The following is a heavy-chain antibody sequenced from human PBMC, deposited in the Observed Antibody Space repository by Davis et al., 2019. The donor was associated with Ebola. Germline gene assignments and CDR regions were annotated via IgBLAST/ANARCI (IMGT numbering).Heavy chain of an antibody. J-gene: IGHJ3*02. CDR1: AYTFTSYY. D-gene: IGHD2-15*01. V-gene: IGHV1-46*01. CDR2: SNPGGGST. Sequence: ASLKVSCKASAYTFTSYYMHWVRQAPGQGLEWMGISNPGGGSTSYAQKFQGRVTMTRDTSTSTVYMELSSLRSEDTAVYYCARDQAGYCSGGSCYSSAFDIWGQGTMVTVSS. CDR3: ARDQAGYCSGGSCYSSAFDI.